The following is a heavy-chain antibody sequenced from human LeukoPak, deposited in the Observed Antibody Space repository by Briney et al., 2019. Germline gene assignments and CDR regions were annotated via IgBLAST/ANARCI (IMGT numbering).Heavy chain of an antibody. CDR3: ARDKNYCGGDCYWVPPGY. CDR2: IIPIFGAA. J-gene: IGHJ4*02. Sequence: ASVKVSCKASGGTFSSYAISWVRQAPGQGLEWMGGIIPIFGAANYAQKFQGRVTITADESTSTAYMELSSLRSEDTAVYYCARDKNYCGGDCYWVPPGYWGQGTLVTVSS. D-gene: IGHD2-21*02. V-gene: IGHV1-69*01. CDR1: GGTFSSYA.